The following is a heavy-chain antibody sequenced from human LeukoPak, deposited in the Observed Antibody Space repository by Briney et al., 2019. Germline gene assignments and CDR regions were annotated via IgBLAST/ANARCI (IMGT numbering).Heavy chain of an antibody. D-gene: IGHD2-2*01. J-gene: IGHJ6*03. CDR2: INWNGGST. Sequence: PGGSLRLSCAASGFTFDDYGMSWVRQAPGKGLEWVSGINWNGGSTGYADSVKGRFTISRDNAKNSLYLQMNSLRAEDTALYYCARAKCSSTSCYGNHYYMDVWGKGTTVTVSS. CDR1: GFTFDDYG. V-gene: IGHV3-20*04. CDR3: ARAKCSSTSCYGNHYYMDV.